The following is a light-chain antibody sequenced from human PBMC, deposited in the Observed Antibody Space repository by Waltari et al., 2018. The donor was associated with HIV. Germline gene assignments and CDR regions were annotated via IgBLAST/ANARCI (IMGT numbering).Light chain of an antibody. CDR2: WAS. Sequence: DIVMTQSPDSLAVSLGERATINCKSSQSVLYSSNNKNYLAWYQQKPGQPPKLLIFWASTRESGVPDRFSGSGSWTDFTLTISSLQAEDMAVYYCQQYYGSPYTFGQGTKLE. J-gene: IGKJ2*01. V-gene: IGKV4-1*01. CDR3: QQYYGSPYT. CDR1: QSVLYSSNNKNY.